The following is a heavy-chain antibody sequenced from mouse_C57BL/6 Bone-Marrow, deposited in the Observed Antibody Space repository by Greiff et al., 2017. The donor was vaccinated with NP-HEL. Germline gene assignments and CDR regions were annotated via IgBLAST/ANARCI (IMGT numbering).Heavy chain of an antibody. CDR3: ARSWGSSPFDY. CDR1: GYAFSSSW. J-gene: IGHJ2*01. V-gene: IGHV1-82*01. CDR2: IYPGDGDT. D-gene: IGHD1-1*01. Sequence: VQLQQSGPELVKPGASVKISCKASGYAFSSSWMNWVKQRPGKGLEWIGRIYPGDGDTNYNGKFKGKATLTADKSSSTAYMQLSSLTSEDSAVYFCARSWGSSPFDYWGQGTTLTVSS.